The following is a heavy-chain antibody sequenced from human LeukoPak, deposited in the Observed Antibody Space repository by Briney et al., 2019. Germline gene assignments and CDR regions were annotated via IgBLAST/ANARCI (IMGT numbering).Heavy chain of an antibody. CDR1: GGTVSRYP. D-gene: IGHD6-6*01. Sequence: ASVKVSCKASGGTVSRYPISWVRHAPGQGLEWMGWISAYDGNTNYAQKLQGRVTMTTDTSTSTAYMELRSLRSDDTAVYYCAREYSSSSRWFDPWGQGTLVTVS. CDR3: AREYSSSSRWFDP. CDR2: ISAYDGNT. J-gene: IGHJ5*02. V-gene: IGHV1-18*01.